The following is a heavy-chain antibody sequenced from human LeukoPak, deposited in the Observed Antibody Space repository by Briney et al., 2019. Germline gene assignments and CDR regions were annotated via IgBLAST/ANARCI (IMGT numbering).Heavy chain of an antibody. Sequence: GRSLRLSCAASGFTFSSYSMHWVRQAPGKGLEWVAVISYDGSNKYYADSVKGRFTISRDNSKNTLYLQMNSLRAEDTAVYYCARDLTLGKPDYFDHWGQGTLVTVSS. D-gene: IGHD7-27*01. CDR2: ISYDGSNK. V-gene: IGHV3-30*03. CDR3: ARDLTLGKPDYFDH. CDR1: GFTFSSYS. J-gene: IGHJ4*02.